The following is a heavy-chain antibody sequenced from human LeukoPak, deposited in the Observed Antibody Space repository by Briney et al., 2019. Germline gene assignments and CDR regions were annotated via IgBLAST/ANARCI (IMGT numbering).Heavy chain of an antibody. D-gene: IGHD2-2*02. V-gene: IGHV1-2*02. J-gene: IGHJ6*03. Sequence: ASVKVSCKASGYTFTGYYMHWVRQAPGQGLEWMGWINPNSGGTNYAQKFQGRVTMTRDTSISTAYMELSRLRSDDTAVYYCARGGYCSSTSCYRGCCYYYMDVWGKGTTVTVPS. CDR1: GYTFTGYY. CDR3: ARGGYCSSTSCYRGCCYYYMDV. CDR2: INPNSGGT.